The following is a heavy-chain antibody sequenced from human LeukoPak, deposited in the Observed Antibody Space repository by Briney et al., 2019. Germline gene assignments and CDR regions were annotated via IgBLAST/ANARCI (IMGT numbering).Heavy chain of an antibody. CDR2: INGDGTSL. CDR3: GRDLGGRSGY. D-gene: IGHD1-26*01. V-gene: IGHV3-74*03. Sequence: GGSLRLSCAASGFTLNTYWMNWVRQAPGKGLVWVSRINGDGTSLTYADSVKGRFSISRDNAENTLYLQMNSLRAEDTAVYYCGRDLGGRSGYWGQGTLVTVSS. J-gene: IGHJ4*02. CDR1: GFTLNTYW.